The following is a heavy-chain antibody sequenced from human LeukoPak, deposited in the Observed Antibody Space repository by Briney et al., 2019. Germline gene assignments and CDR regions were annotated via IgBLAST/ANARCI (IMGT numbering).Heavy chain of an antibody. CDR2: LRQDGGDK. V-gene: IGHV3-7*05. Sequence: GGSLRLSCTTSISNLSTHWMSWFRQTPGKGLEWVASLRQDGGDKYYVDSVKGRFTISRDYAANSLSLQMNSLRAEDTAVYYCARETRGTVGSYWGQGTLVTVSS. J-gene: IGHJ4*02. CDR3: ARETRGTVGSY. CDR1: ISNLSTHW. D-gene: IGHD1-26*01.